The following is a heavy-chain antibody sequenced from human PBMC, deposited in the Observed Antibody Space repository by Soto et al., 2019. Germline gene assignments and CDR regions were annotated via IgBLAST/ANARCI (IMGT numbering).Heavy chain of an antibody. D-gene: IGHD2-2*01. Sequence: ASVKVSCKASGYTFTVYYMHCVLQAPGQGREWMGWINPNSGGTNYAQKFQGWVTMTRDTSISTAYMELSRLRSDDTAVYYCATYRVLYGMDVWGQGTTVTVSS. CDR3: ATYRVLYGMDV. CDR2: INPNSGGT. CDR1: GYTFTVYY. V-gene: IGHV1-2*04. J-gene: IGHJ6*02.